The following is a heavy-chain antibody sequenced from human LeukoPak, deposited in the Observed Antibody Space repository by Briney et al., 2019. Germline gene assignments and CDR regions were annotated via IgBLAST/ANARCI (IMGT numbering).Heavy chain of an antibody. CDR3: AKDHLPEGEYGDYFDY. CDR1: GFTFTSYA. Sequence: GESLRLSCAVSGFTFTSYAMSWVRQAPGKGLEWDSAISGSGGSTYYADSVKGRFTICRDNSKNTLYLQMNSLRGEDMAVYYCAKDHLPEGEYGDYFDYGGQGTLVTVSS. J-gene: IGHJ4*02. D-gene: IGHD4-17*01. V-gene: IGHV3-23*01. CDR2: ISGSGGST.